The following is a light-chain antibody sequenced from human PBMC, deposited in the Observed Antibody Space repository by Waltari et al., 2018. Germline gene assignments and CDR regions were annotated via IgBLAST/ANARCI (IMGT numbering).Light chain of an antibody. CDR2: SAS. Sequence: TCRGSQGITNCLTWFQQRPGKAPKRLIYSASILQSGVPSRFSGSGSGAEFTLTISSLQPEDFATYYCLQHKSHPYTFGQGTKLELK. CDR3: LQHKSHPYT. V-gene: IGKV1-17*03. J-gene: IGKJ2*01. CDR1: QGITNC.